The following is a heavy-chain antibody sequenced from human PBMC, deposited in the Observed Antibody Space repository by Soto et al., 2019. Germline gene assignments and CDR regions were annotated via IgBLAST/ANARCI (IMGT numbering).Heavy chain of an antibody. J-gene: IGHJ4*02. V-gene: IGHV4-39*07. CDR2: INHSGST. CDR3: ARETGLAQDWSIDY. Sequence: PSETLSLTCTVSGGSISNGGYYWSWIRQPPGKGLEWIGEINHSGSTNYNPSLKSRVTISVDTSKNQFSLKLSSVTAADTAVYYCARETGLAQDWSIDYWGQGTLVTVSS. D-gene: IGHD3-9*01. CDR1: GGSISNGGYY.